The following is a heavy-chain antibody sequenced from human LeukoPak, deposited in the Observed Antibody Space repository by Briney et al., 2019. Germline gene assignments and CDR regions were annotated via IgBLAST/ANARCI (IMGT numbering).Heavy chain of an antibody. V-gene: IGHV3-21*01. CDR3: ARDRYCSGGSCYSDYYYYYGMDV. D-gene: IGHD2-15*01. J-gene: IGHJ6*02. CDR2: ISHSSDYI. Sequence: GGSLRLSCAASGFAFSTYTLNWVRQAPGKGLEWVSSISHSSDYIYYADSVKGRFTISRDNAKNSLYLQMNSLRAEDTAVYYCARDRYCSGGSCYSDYYYYYGMDVWGQGTTVTVSS. CDR1: GFAFSTYT.